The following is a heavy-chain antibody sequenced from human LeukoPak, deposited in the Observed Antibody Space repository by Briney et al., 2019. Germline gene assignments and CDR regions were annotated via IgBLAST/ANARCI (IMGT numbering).Heavy chain of an antibody. Sequence: SETLSLTCTVSGGSISSYYWSWIRQPAGKGLEWIGRIYTSGSTNYNPSLKSRVTMSADTSKNQFSLKLSSVTAADTAVYYCARGYGDFRVEGRYFHSWGQGTLVTVSS. V-gene: IGHV4-4*07. D-gene: IGHD4-17*01. CDR2: IYTSGST. CDR1: GGSISSYY. J-gene: IGHJ4*02. CDR3: ARGYGDFRVEGRYFHS.